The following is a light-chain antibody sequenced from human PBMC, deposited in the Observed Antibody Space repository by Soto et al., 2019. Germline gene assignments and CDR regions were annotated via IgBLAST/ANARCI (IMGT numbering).Light chain of an antibody. J-gene: IGKJ1*01. CDR3: QHYYNSWT. V-gene: IGKV3-15*01. CDR1: QSVSSN. CDR2: GAS. Sequence: EIVMTQSPATLSVSPGERATLSCRASQSVSSNLAWYQQKPGQAPRLLIYGASTRATGIPARFSGSGSGTEFTLTISSLQSEDFAVYYCQHYYNSWTFGQGTKVEIK.